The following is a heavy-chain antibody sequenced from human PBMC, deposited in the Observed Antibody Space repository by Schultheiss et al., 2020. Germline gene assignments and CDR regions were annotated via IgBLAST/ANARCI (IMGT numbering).Heavy chain of an antibody. CDR3: VRGGVVVPAASAIGFDP. D-gene: IGHD2-2*01. Sequence: GESLKISCAASGFTFSSYWMSWVRQAPGKGLEWVSYISSSSSTIYYADSVKGRFTISRDNSKNSLYLQVNSLRAEDMTVYYCVRGGVVVPAASAIGFDPWGQGTLVTVSS. V-gene: IGHV3-48*01. CDR1: GFTFSSYW. J-gene: IGHJ5*02. CDR2: ISSSSSTI.